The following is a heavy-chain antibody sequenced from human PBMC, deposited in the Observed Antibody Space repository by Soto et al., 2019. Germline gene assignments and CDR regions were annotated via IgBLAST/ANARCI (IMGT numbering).Heavy chain of an antibody. V-gene: IGHV3-30-3*01. D-gene: IGHD6-19*01. CDR1: GFTFSSYA. J-gene: IGHJ3*02. Sequence: GGSLILSCAASGFTFSSYAMHWVSQAPGKGLEWVAVISYDGSNKYYADSVKGRFTISRDNSKNTLYLQMNSLRAEDTAVYYCASPYSSGWYPPGWHAFDIWGQGTMVTVSS. CDR3: ASPYSSGWYPPGWHAFDI. CDR2: ISYDGSNK.